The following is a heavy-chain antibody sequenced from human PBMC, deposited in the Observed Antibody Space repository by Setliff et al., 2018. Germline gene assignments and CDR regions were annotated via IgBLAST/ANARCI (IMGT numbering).Heavy chain of an antibody. Sequence: GESLKISCKASGYSFSNFWINWVRQLPGKGLEWMGRIEPTDSYTNYSPSFQGHVTISIDKSITTAYLHWSSLKASDTAMYYCTRGGYDSGVWGQGTRVTVSS. CDR3: TRGGYDSGV. CDR1: GYSFSNFW. J-gene: IGHJ4*02. CDR2: IEPTDSYT. V-gene: IGHV5-10-1*01. D-gene: IGHD6-25*01.